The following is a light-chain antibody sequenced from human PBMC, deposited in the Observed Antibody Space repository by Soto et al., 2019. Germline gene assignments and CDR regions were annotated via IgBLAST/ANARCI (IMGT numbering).Light chain of an antibody. CDR3: SSYTSSSTVV. J-gene: IGLJ2*01. V-gene: IGLV2-14*01. Sequence: QSALTQPASVSGSPGQSITISCTGTSSDVGGYNYVSWYQQHPGKAPKLMIYDVSNRPSGVSNRFSGSKSGNTASLTISGPQAEVEADYYCSSYTSSSTVVFAGGTKLTVL. CDR1: SSDVGGYNY. CDR2: DVS.